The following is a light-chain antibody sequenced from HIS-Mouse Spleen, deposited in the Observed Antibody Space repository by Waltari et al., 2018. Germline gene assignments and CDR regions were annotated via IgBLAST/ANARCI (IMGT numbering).Light chain of an antibody. CDR1: ALPKKY. CDR2: EDR. Sequence: SYELTQPPSVSVSPGQTARITCPGDALPKKYAYWYQQKSGQAPVLVIYEDRKRPSGSPESFSGSSAGTMGTLTISGAQVEDEADYYCYSTDSSGNHRVFGGGTKLTVL. J-gene: IGLJ2*01. V-gene: IGLV3-10*01. CDR3: YSTDSSGNHRV.